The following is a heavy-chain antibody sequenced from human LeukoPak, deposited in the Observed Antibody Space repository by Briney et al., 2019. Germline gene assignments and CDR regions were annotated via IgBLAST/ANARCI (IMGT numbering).Heavy chain of an antibody. CDR3: ARDQEGGYDLGNFDC. CDR2: INPNSGGT. J-gene: IGHJ4*02. Sequence: GASVKVSCKASGYTFTGYYMHWVRQAPGQGLEWMGWINPNSGGTNYAQKFQGRVTMTRDTSISTAYMELSRLRSDDTAVYYCARDQEGGYDLGNFDCWGQGTLVTVSS. V-gene: IGHV1-2*02. D-gene: IGHD5-12*01. CDR1: GYTFTGYY.